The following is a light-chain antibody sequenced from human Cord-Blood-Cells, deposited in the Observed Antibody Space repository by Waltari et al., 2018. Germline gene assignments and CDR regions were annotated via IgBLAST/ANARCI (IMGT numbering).Light chain of an antibody. CDR2: DVS. Sequence: QSALTQPRSVSGSPGQSVTISCTGTSSDVGGYNYVSWYQQHPGKAPKLMIYDVSKRPSGFPDRFSCSKSGNRASLTISVLQAEDEADYYCCSYAGSYTWVFGGGTKLTVL. CDR3: CSYAGSYTWV. V-gene: IGLV2-11*01. CDR1: SSDVGGYNY. J-gene: IGLJ3*02.